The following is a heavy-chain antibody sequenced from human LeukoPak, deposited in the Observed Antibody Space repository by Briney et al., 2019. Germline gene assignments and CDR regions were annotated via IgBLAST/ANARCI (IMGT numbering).Heavy chain of an antibody. CDR1: GASISSGSSS. V-gene: IGHV4-61*02. CDR3: ASPLFCSGGTCFDY. J-gene: IGHJ4*02. CDR2: IYASGFT. D-gene: IGHD2-15*01. Sequence: PSQTLSLTCTVSGASISSGSSSWTWIRQPAGKGLEWIGRIYASGFTNYNPSPGSRVTISVDTSKNQFSLNLNSVTAADTAMYYCASPLFCSGGTCFDYWGQGALVTVSS.